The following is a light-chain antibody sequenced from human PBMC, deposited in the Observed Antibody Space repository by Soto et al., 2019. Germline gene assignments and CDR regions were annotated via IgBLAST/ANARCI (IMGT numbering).Light chain of an antibody. CDR1: QSVSNSF. V-gene: IGKV3D-15*01. CDR3: QQYNNWPRT. CDR2: GAS. Sequence: EVVLTQSPGTLSLSPGQRASLSCRPSQSVSNSFLAWYQQKAGQSPRLLIYGASTRATGIPARFSGSGSGTEFALTVSSLQSEDFAVYYCQQYNNWPRTFGQGTKVDI. J-gene: IGKJ1*01.